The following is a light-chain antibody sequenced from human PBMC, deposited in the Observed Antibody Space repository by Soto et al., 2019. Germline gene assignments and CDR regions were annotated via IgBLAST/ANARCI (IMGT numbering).Light chain of an antibody. V-gene: IGLV2-14*01. Sequence: QSALTQPASVSGSPGQSITISCIGSSSDVGGYNYVSWYQHHPGRVPKPMIFEVSDRPSGVSSRFSGSKSGNTAYLTISGLQGEDEADYYCSSFSSTSTIVFGGGTKLTVL. CDR3: SSFSSTSTIV. CDR2: EVS. CDR1: SSDVGGYNY. J-gene: IGLJ2*01.